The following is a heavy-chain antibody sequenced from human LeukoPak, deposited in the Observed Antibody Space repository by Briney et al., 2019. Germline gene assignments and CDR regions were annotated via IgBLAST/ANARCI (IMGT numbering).Heavy chain of an antibody. J-gene: IGHJ3*02. D-gene: IGHD3-22*01. CDR1: GFTFREYF. Sequence: GGSLRLSCVASGFTFREYFMSWIRQAPGKGLEWVAYTNNAGNTIYYLDYLKGRFTTSSDNAKNSLYMQMNTLRAEDTAVYYCARSTYDRSAVDAFDIWGQGTMVTVSP. CDR2: TNNAGNTI. CDR3: ARSTYDRSAVDAFDI. V-gene: IGHV3-11*01.